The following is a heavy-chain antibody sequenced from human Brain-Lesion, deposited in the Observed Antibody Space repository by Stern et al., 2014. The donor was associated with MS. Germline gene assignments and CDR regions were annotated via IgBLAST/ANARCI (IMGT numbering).Heavy chain of an antibody. Sequence: VQLLESGPGLVKPSDTLSLTCSVSGDSLSSSTFYWGWIRQPPGKGPEWIGSVYYSGNTYYHPSLKSRVPFSVDTSKNQFSLRLPSVTAADTAVYYCARHQLGYGYAYLRYWGQGTLVTVSS. CDR2: VYYSGNT. V-gene: IGHV4-39*01. J-gene: IGHJ4*02. CDR1: GDSLSSSTFY. CDR3: ARHQLGYGYAYLRY. D-gene: IGHD5-18*01.